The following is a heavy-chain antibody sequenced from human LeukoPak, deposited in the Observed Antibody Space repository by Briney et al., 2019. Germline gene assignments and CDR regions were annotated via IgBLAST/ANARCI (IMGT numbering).Heavy chain of an antibody. V-gene: IGHV3-23*01. CDR1: GFTFSSYA. CDR3: AKQVEMATNDYFDY. J-gene: IGHJ4*02. Sequence: PGGSLRLSCAASGFTFSSYAISWVRQAPGKGLEWVSAISGSGGSTYYADSVKGRFTISRDNSKNTLYLQMNSLRAEDAAVYYCAKQVEMATNDYFDYWGQGTLVTVSS. CDR2: ISGSGGST. D-gene: IGHD5-24*01.